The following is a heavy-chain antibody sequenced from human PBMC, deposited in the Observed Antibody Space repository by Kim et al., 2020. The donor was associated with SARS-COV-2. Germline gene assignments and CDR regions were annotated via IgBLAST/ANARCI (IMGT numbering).Heavy chain of an antibody. CDR3: AKAGSGGTEWGFDY. Sequence: GGSLRLSCAASGFTFSSYGMHWVRQAPGKGLEWVAVISYDGSNKYYADSVKGRFTISRDNSKNTLYLQMNSLRAEDTAVYYCAKAGSGGTEWGFDYWGQGTLVTVSS. J-gene: IGHJ4*02. CDR1: GFTFSSYG. V-gene: IGHV3-30*18. CDR2: ISYDGSNK. D-gene: IGHD3-16*01.